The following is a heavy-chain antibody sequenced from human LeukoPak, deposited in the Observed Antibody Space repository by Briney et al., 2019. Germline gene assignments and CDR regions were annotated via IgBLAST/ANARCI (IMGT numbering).Heavy chain of an antibody. Sequence: PGGSLRLSCVVSGFTSSSYEMNWVRQAPGKGLEWVSAISGSGGSTYYADSVKGRFTISRDNSKNTLYLQMNSLRAEDTAVYYCAKDWEGVSSGWPESFPYWGQGTLVTVSS. CDR3: AKDWEGVSSGWPESFPY. J-gene: IGHJ4*02. V-gene: IGHV3-23*01. D-gene: IGHD6-19*01. CDR2: ISGSGGST. CDR1: GFTSSSYE.